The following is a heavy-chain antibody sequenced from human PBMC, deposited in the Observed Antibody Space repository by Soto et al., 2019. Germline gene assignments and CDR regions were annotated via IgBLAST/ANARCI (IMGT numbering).Heavy chain of an antibody. V-gene: IGHV3-48*02. D-gene: IGHD3-3*01. CDR1: GFTFSNYA. J-gene: IGHJ4*02. CDR3: TRRLLDYDFWSGID. CDR2: ISGTSRTI. Sequence: PGGSLRLSCVASGFTFSNYAMSWVRQAPGKGLEWVSYISGTSRTIYYADSVKGRFTISRDNAENSLYLQMNSLRDEDTAVYYCTRRLLDYDFWSGIDWGQGTLVTVSS.